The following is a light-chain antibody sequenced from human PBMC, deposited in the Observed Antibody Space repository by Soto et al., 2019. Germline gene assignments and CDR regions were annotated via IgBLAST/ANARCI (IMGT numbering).Light chain of an antibody. CDR3: QQYGSSLIT. CDR1: QSVSSNS. Sequence: EIVFTHSPGTLSLSPWERATLSFRSSQSVSSNSLAWYHQKPGQPPRLLMYGASSRATGIPDRFSGSGSGTDFTLTISRLEPEDFAMYYCQQYGSSLITFGQGTRLEIK. J-gene: IGKJ5*01. V-gene: IGKV3-20*01. CDR2: GAS.